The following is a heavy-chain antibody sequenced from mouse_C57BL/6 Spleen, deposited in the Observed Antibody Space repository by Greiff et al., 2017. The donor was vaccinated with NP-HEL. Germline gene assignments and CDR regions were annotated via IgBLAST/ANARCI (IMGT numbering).Heavy chain of an antibody. CDR3: ARLNYYYGSSNYYAMDY. J-gene: IGHJ4*01. D-gene: IGHD1-1*01. Sequence: EVKLVESGGGLVKPGGSLKLSCAASGFTFSDYGMHWVRQAPEKGLEWVAYISSGSSTIYYADTVKGRFTISRDNAKNTLFLQMSSLRSEDTAMYYCARLNYYYGSSNYYAMDYWGQGTSVTVSS. CDR1: GFTFSDYG. V-gene: IGHV5-17*01. CDR2: ISSGSSTI.